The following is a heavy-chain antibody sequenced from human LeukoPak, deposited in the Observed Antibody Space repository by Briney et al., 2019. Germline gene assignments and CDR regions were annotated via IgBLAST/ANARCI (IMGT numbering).Heavy chain of an antibody. CDR1: GFTFSDYY. Sequence: GGSLRLSCAASGFTFSDYYMSWIRQAPGKGLEWVSYIISSGSTIYYAASVKGRFTISRDNAKNSLYLQMNSLRAEDTAVYYCARVALGVVRRRLNAFDIWGQGTMVTVSS. CDR3: ARVALGVVRRRLNAFDI. D-gene: IGHD2-15*01. CDR2: IISSGSTI. J-gene: IGHJ3*02. V-gene: IGHV3-11*01.